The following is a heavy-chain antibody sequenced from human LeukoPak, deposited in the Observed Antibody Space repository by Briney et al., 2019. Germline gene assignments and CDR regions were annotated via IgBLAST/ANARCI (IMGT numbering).Heavy chain of an antibody. V-gene: IGHV3-66*01. J-gene: IGHJ4*02. CDR2: IYSGGST. CDR1: GFTITTNY. D-gene: IGHD6-13*01. Sequence: PGGSLRLSCAASGFTITTNYMTWVRQTPGKGLDWVSVIYSGGSTYYADSVKGRFTISRDTSKNMVYLQMDSLRAEDTAVYFCARGGSWFKDWGQGTLVTVS. CDR3: ARGGSWFKD.